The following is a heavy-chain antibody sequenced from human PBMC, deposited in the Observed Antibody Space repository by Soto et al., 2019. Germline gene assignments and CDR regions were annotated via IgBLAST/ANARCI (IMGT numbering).Heavy chain of an antibody. CDR2: IFSSGST. J-gene: IGHJ4*02. Sequence: SETLSLTCAVYGGSFSGYYWSWIRQPPGKGLEWIGRIFSSGSTSFNPSLESRVAMSVDTSKNHFSLNLSSVTAADMAVYYCAREGSYSAYNFAHGIQLWSFDFWGQGALVTVSS. D-gene: IGHD5-12*01. V-gene: IGHV4-4*07. CDR1: GGSFSGYY. CDR3: AREGSYSAYNFAHGIQLWSFDF.